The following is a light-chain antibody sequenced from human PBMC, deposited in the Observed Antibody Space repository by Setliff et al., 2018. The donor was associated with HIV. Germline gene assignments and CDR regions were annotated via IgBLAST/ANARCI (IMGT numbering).Light chain of an antibody. CDR1: TSDVGSYNY. CDR2: DVT. Sequence: QSALTQPRSVSGSPGQSVTISCTGTTSDVGSYNYVSWYQQHPGKAPKLMIYDVTKRPSGVPDRFSGSKSGNTASLTISGLQAEDEADYCCCSYAGSYTFPYVFGTG. V-gene: IGLV2-11*01. J-gene: IGLJ1*01. CDR3: CSYAGSYTFPYV.